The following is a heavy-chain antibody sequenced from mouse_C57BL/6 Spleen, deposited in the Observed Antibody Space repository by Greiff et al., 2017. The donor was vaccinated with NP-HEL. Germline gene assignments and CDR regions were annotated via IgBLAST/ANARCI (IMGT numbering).Heavy chain of an antibody. V-gene: IGHV1-15*01. Sequence: VKLQESGAELVRPGASVTLSCKASGYTFTDYEMHWVKQTPVHGLEWIGAIDPETGGTAYNQKFKGKAILTADKSSSTAYMELRSLTSEDSAVYYCTRDYYGSRAWFAYWGQGTLVTVSA. D-gene: IGHD1-1*01. CDR2: IDPETGGT. J-gene: IGHJ3*01. CDR3: TRDYYGSRAWFAY. CDR1: GYTFTDYE.